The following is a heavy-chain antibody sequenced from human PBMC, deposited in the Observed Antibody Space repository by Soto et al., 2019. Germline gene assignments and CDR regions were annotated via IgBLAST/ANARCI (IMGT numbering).Heavy chain of an antibody. Sequence: PGGSLRLSCAASGFTFSSYSMNWVRQAPGKGLEWVSSISSSSGYVYYADSVKGRFTISRDNAKNSLYLQMNSLRVEDMAVYYCATLDTAEIQTAAYWGQGTLVTVSS. V-gene: IGHV3-21*01. J-gene: IGHJ4*02. CDR3: ATLDTAEIQTAAY. CDR1: GFTFSSYS. D-gene: IGHD5-18*01. CDR2: ISSSSGYV.